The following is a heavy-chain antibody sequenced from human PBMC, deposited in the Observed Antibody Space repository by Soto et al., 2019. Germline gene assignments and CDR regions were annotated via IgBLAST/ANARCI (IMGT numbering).Heavy chain of an antibody. Sequence: SETLSLTCAVSGGSISSGGYSWSWIRQPPGKGLEWIGYIYHSGSTYYNPSLKSRVTISVDRSKNQFSLKLTSVTAADTAVYYCARSVSSRGKAGLTLERRLDPWGQGTLVTVSS. CDR3: ARSVSSRGKAGLTLERRLDP. D-gene: IGHD1-1*01. CDR2: IYHSGST. CDR1: GGSISSGGYS. J-gene: IGHJ5*02. V-gene: IGHV4-30-2*02.